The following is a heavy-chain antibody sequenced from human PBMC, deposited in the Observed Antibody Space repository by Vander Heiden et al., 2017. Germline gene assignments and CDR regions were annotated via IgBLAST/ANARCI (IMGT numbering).Heavy chain of an antibody. V-gene: IGHV3-53*02. Sequence: EVQLVETGGGLIQPGGSLSSSCAASGFPVSSNYRSWVRQAPGKGLEWVSVIYSGGSTYYADSVKGRFTISRDNSKNTLYLQMNSLRAEDTAVYYCARGAVTSLYYFDYWGQGTLVTVSS. CDR2: IYSGGST. D-gene: IGHD4-17*01. J-gene: IGHJ4*02. CDR1: GFPVSSNY. CDR3: ARGAVTSLYYFDY.